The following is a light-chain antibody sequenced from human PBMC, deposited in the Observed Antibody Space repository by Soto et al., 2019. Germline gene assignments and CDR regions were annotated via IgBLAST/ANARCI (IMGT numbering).Light chain of an antibody. J-gene: IGKJ1*01. CDR3: QKYDSAPRT. Sequence: DIQVTQSPSSLSASVGDRVTITCRASQGIKNYLAWYQQKPGKVPKLLIYAASALQSGVPSRFSGTGSGTDFTLTISSLQPEDVATYYCQKYDSAPRTFGQGTKVELK. V-gene: IGKV1-27*01. CDR2: AAS. CDR1: QGIKNY.